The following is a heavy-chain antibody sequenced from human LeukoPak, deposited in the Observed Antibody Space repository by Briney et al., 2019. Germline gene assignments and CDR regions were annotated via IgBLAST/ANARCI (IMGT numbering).Heavy chain of an antibody. CDR1: GFTLSTSGMC. CDR2: IDWDDDK. J-gene: IGHJ3*02. CDR3: ARGTIAAADAFDI. D-gene: IGHD6-13*01. Sequence: SGPTLVNPTQTLTLTCTFSGFTLSTSGMCVNWIRQPPGKALEWLALIDWDDDKYYSTSLKTRLTISKDTSKNQVVLTMTNMDPVDTATYCCARGTIAAADAFDIWGQGTMVTVSS. V-gene: IGHV2-70*01.